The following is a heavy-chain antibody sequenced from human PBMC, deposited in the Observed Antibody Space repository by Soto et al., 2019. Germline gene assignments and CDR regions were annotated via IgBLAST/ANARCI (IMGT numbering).Heavy chain of an antibody. CDR3: TRVAAVAVAPDRMDV. CDR2: IRSKANSYAT. CDR1: GFTFSGSA. Sequence: GGSLRLSCAASGFTFSGSAMHWVRQASGKGLEWVGRIRSKANSYATAYAASVKGRFTISRDDSKNTAYLQMNSMKSEDTTVYYCTRVAAVAVAPDRMDVWGQGTTVTVSS. D-gene: IGHD6-19*01. J-gene: IGHJ6*02. V-gene: IGHV3-73*01.